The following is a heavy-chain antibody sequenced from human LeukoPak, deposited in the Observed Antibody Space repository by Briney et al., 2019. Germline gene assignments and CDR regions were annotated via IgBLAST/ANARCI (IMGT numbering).Heavy chain of an antibody. D-gene: IGHD3-9*01. CDR2: INPNSGGT. CDR1: GYTFTGYY. CDR3: ARGSLLRYFDWLLFGLERLSGGAFDI. Sequence: GPVKVSCKASGYTFTGYYMHWVRQAPGQGLERMGWINPNSGGTNYAQKFQGRVTMTRDTSISTAYMELSRLRSDDTAVYYCARGSLLRYFDWLLFGLERLSGGAFDIWGQGTMVAVSS. J-gene: IGHJ3*02. V-gene: IGHV1-2*02.